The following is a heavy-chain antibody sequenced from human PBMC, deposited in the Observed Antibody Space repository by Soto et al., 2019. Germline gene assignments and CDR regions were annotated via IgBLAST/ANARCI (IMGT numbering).Heavy chain of an antibody. D-gene: IGHD4-17*01. CDR2: IIPIFGTA. Sequence: SYAISWVLQAPGQGLEWMGGIIPIFGTANYAQKFQGRVTITADESTSTAYMELSSLRSEDTAVYYCARRAVTTFLLDYWGQGTLVTVSS. J-gene: IGHJ4*02. V-gene: IGHV1-69*01. CDR1: SYA. CDR3: ARRAVTTFLLDY.